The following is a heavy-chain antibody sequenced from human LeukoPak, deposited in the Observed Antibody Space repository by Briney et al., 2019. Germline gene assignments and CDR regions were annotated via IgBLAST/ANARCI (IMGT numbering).Heavy chain of an antibody. J-gene: IGHJ4*02. CDR3: ARRGIAGTNDY. Sequence: SETLSLTCTVSGGSISSYYWSWIRQPPGKGLEWIGYIYYSGSTNYNPSLKSRVTISVDTSKNQFSLKLSSVTAADTAVYYCARRGIAGTNDYWGQGTLVTVSS. V-gene: IGHV4-59*08. CDR1: GGSISSYY. CDR2: IYYSGST. D-gene: IGHD6-13*01.